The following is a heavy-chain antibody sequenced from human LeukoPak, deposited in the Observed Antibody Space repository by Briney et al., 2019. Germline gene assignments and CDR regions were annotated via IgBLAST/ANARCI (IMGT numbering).Heavy chain of an antibody. V-gene: IGHV3-30*18. Sequence: PGGSLRLSCAASGFTFSSYGMHWVRQAPGKGLEWVAVISYDGSNNYYADSVKGRFTISRDNSKNTLYLQMSSLRAEDTAVYYCAKIVGAAFDYWGQGTLVTVSS. D-gene: IGHD1-26*01. CDR3: AKIVGAAFDY. J-gene: IGHJ4*02. CDR1: GFTFSSYG. CDR2: ISYDGSNN.